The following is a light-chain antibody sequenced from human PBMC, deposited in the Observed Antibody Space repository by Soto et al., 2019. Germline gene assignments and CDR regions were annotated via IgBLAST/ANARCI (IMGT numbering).Light chain of an antibody. CDR3: QSYDGSNPDLV. V-gene: IGLV6-57*02. Sequence: NFMLTQPHSVSESPGKTVTISCTGSSGSIATNYVQWYQQRPGSAPTTVIYEDTQRPSGVPERFSGSIDSSSNSASLTISGLKTADEADYYCQSYDGSNPDLVFGGGTKLTVL. CDR1: SGSIATNY. J-gene: IGLJ2*01. CDR2: EDT.